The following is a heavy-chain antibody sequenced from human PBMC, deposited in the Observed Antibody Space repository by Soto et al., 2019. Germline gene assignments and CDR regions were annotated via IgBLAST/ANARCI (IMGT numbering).Heavy chain of an antibody. CDR3: AKDIFGDPAPYISGWHAGGPLDFDY. V-gene: IGHV3-30*18. J-gene: IGHJ4*02. CDR2: ISYDGSNK. D-gene: IGHD6-19*01. CDR1: GFTFSSYG. Sequence: QVQLVESGGGVVQSGRSLRLSCAASGFTFSSYGMHWVRQAPGKGLEWVAVISYDGSNKYYADSVKGRFTISRDNSKNTLYLQMNSLRAEDTAVYYCAKDIFGDPAPYISGWHAGGPLDFDYWCQGTLVTVSS.